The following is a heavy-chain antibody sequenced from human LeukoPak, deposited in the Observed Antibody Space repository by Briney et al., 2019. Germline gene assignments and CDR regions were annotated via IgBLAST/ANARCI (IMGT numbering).Heavy chain of an antibody. V-gene: IGHV4-39*01. CDR2: IYYSGST. D-gene: IGHD5-12*01. Sequence: SETLSLTCTVSGGSISSSSYYWGWVRQPPGKGLEWIGSIYYSGSTYYNPSLKSRVTISVDTSKNQFSLKLSSVTAADTAVYYCAHTGGYDLSWFDPWGQGTLVTVSS. J-gene: IGHJ5*02. CDR3: AHTGGYDLSWFDP. CDR1: GGSISSSSYY.